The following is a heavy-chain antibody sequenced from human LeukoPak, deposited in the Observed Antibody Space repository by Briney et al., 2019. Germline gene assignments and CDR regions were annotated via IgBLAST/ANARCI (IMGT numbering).Heavy chain of an antibody. CDR3: ARVAILTGTYFDY. D-gene: IGHD3-9*01. CDR1: GFTFSSYG. CDR2: IWYDGSNK. Sequence: GGSLRLSCAASGFTFSSYGMHWVRQAPGKGLEWVAVIWYDGSNKYYADSVKGRFTISRDNSKNTLYLQMNGLRAEDTAVYYCARVAILTGTYFDYWGQGTLVTVSS. J-gene: IGHJ4*02. V-gene: IGHV3-33*01.